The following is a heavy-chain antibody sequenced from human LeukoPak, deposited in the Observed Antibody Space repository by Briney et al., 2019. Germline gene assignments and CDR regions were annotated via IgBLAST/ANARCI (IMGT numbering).Heavy chain of an antibody. CDR3: ARVGGRGSPYYYGMDV. V-gene: IGHV3-7*03. CDR2: MKQDGSEK. CDR1: GFTFSSYW. J-gene: IGHJ6*04. D-gene: IGHD2-15*01. Sequence: GGSLRLSCAASGFTFSSYWMSWVRQAPGKGLEWVANMKQDGSEKYYVDSVKGRFTISRDNAKNSLYLQMNSLRAEDTAVYYRARVGGRGSPYYYGMDVWGKGTTVTVSS.